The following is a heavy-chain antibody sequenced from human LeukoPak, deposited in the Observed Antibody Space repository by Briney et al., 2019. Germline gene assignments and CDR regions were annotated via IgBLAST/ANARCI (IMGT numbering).Heavy chain of an antibody. CDR3: ARLGASNDALDL. D-gene: IGHD1-26*01. J-gene: IGHJ3*01. CDR2: ISPNSGDT. V-gene: IGHV1-2*02. Sequence: GASVKVSCKASGYTFTGDYLHWVRQAPGKGLEWMGWISPNSGDTHFAQKYQGRVTMTRDTSISTAYMELSRLRSDDTAVYYCARLGASNDALDLWGQGTMVTVSS. CDR1: GYTFTGDY.